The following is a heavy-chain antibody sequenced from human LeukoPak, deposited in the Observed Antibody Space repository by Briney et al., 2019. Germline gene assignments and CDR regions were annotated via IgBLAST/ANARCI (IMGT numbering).Heavy chain of an antibody. Sequence: PGGSLRLSCAASGFTFSSYAMSWVRQAPGKGLVWVSRINSDGSSTSYADSVKGRFTISRDNAKNTLYLQMNSLRAEDTAVYYCARVAPSGSIAAAGTPDYWGQGTLVTVSS. J-gene: IGHJ4*02. CDR1: GFTFSSYA. CDR2: INSDGSST. CDR3: ARVAPSGSIAAAGTPDY. V-gene: IGHV3-74*01. D-gene: IGHD6-13*01.